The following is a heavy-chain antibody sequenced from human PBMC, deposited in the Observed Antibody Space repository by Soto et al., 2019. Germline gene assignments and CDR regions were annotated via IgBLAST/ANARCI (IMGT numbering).Heavy chain of an antibody. J-gene: IGHJ4*02. Sequence: QVQLQESGPGLVKPSGTLSLTCAVSGGSISSSTWWSWVRQPPGKGLEWIGEIYHSGSTNYNPSLKSRVTISLDKSKNQVSLKLSTVTAADTAVYYCARDALTAAGKDYWGQETLVTVSS. V-gene: IGHV4-4*02. D-gene: IGHD6-13*01. CDR1: GGSISSSTW. CDR3: ARDALTAAGKDY. CDR2: IYHSGST.